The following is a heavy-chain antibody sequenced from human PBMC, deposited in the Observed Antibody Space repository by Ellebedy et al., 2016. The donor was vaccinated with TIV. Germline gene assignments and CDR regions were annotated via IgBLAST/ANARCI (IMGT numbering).Heavy chain of an antibody. CDR1: GFTLNNYA. V-gene: IGHV3-53*01. D-gene: IGHD6-19*01. CDR3: AGGISVAGTSFGF. J-gene: IGHJ4*02. Sequence: GESLKISCAASGFTLNNYAMTWIRQAAGEGLEWVSVIYSSGGTYYAGSVKGRFTISRDNSKNTLYLQMNSLRAEDTAVYYCAGGISVAGTSFGFWGQGTLVTVSS. CDR2: IYSSGGT.